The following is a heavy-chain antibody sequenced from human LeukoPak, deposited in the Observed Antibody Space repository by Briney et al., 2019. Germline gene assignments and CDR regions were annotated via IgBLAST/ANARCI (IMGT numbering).Heavy chain of an antibody. CDR1: GFTFSNYW. CDR3: ARSIAAAGSY. J-gene: IGHJ4*02. Sequence: GGSLRLSCAASGFTFSNYWMGWVRQAPGKRLEWVANIKQDGSVRYYVDSVKGRFTISRDNAENALYLQMNSLRAEDTAVYYCARSIAAAGSYWGQGTLVTVSS. V-gene: IGHV3-7*01. CDR2: IKQDGSVR. D-gene: IGHD6-13*01.